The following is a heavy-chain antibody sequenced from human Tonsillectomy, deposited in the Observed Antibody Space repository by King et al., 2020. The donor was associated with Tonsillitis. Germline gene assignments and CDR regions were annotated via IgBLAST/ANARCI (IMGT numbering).Heavy chain of an antibody. J-gene: IGHJ6*02. CDR3: ARDQGAARSWAHYGMDV. CDR2: IIPIFGTA. V-gene: IGHV1-69*01. CDR1: GGTFSSYA. Sequence: VQLVESGAEVKKPGSSVKVSCKASGGTFSSYAISWVRQAPGQGLEWMGGIIPIFGTANYAQKFQGRVTITADESTSTAYRELSSLRSEDTAVYYCARDQGAARSWAHYGMDVWGQGTTVTVSS. D-gene: IGHD1-26*01.